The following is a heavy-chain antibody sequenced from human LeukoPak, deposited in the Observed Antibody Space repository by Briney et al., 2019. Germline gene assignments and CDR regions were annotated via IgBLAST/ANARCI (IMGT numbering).Heavy chain of an antibody. CDR1: GGSISSLY. Sequence: SETLSLTCAVSGGSISSLYWNWIRQPPGKGLEWIGHIYNGGSTNYNPSLKGRVTISVDTSKNQSSLKLSSVTAADTAVYYCARDGSGSYFNWFDPWGQGTLVTVSS. J-gene: IGHJ5*02. D-gene: IGHD1-26*01. V-gene: IGHV4-59*11. CDR3: ARDGSGSYFNWFDP. CDR2: IYNGGST.